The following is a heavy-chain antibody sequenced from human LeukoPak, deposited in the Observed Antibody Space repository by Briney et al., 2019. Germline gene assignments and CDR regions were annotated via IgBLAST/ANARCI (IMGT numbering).Heavy chain of an antibody. CDR2: INPSSGDT. Sequence: ASVKVSCKASGYTFTAHYMQWVRQAPAQGREWMGRINPSSGDTEYGQRFQGRVTLTRDTSSSTANMELRRLRSDDTAVYYCARDPGYSYAFDVWGQGTVVIVSS. CDR1: GYTFTAHY. D-gene: IGHD2-21*01. V-gene: IGHV1-2*06. J-gene: IGHJ3*01. CDR3: ARDPGYSYAFDV.